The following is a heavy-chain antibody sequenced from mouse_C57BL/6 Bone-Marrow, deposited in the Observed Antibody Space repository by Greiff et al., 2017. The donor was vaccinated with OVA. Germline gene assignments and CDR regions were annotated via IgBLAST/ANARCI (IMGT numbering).Heavy chain of an antibody. CDR3: ARWTYSNYFDY. Sequence: QVQLQQSGAELVKPGASVKLSCKASGYTFTSYWMHWVKQRPGQGLEWIGMIHPNSGSTNYNEKFKSKATLTVDKSSSTAYMQLSSLTSEDSAVYYCARWTYSNYFDYWGQGTTLTVSS. CDR2: IHPNSGST. CDR1: GYTFTSYW. V-gene: IGHV1-64*01. D-gene: IGHD2-5*01. J-gene: IGHJ2*01.